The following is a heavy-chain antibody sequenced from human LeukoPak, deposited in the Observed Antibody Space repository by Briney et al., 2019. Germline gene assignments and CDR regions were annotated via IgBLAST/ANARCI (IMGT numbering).Heavy chain of an antibody. Sequence: PGGSLRLSCAASGFTFSSYWMSWVRQAPGKGLEWVANIKQDGSEKYYVDSAKGRFTISRDNAKNSLYLQMNSLRAEDTAVYYCASYHCSSTSCYDRYNWFDPWGQGTLVTVSS. CDR2: IKQDGSEK. CDR1: GFTFSSYW. D-gene: IGHD2-2*01. V-gene: IGHV3-7*01. J-gene: IGHJ5*02. CDR3: ASYHCSSTSCYDRYNWFDP.